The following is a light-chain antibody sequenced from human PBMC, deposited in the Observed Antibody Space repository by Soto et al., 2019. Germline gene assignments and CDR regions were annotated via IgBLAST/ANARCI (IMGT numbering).Light chain of an antibody. V-gene: IGKV3-20*01. J-gene: IGKJ1*01. CDR1: QSVSSSY. CDR3: QQYDRSPSWT. CDR2: GAS. Sequence: EIVLTQSPGTLSLSPGERATLSCRASQSVSSSYLVWYQQKPGQAPRLLIYGASSRATGIPDRFSGSGSGTDFTLNISRLEPEDFAVYYCQQYDRSPSWTFGQGTKGEIK.